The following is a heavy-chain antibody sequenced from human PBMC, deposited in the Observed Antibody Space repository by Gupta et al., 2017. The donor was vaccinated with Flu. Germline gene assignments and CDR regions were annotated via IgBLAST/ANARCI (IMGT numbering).Heavy chain of an antibody. Sequence: QVLLQESGPGLVKPSETLSLTCSVSNGSLSNFYWNWIRQTPGKGLEWLGVVQDSGSTNYNTALMGRVNISVDTSKNQFSLRLTSVTAADTGVYYCARGPPGGGYEGWFDPWGQGTLVTVSS. CDR2: VQDSGST. J-gene: IGHJ5*02. CDR3: ARGPPGGGYEGWFDP. CDR1: NGSLSNFY. V-gene: IGHV4-59*01. D-gene: IGHD5-12*01.